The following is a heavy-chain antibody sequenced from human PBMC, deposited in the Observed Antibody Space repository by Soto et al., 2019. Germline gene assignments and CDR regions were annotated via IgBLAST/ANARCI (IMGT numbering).Heavy chain of an antibody. Sequence: PSETLSLTCTVSGGSISSGGYYWSWIRQHPEKGLERIGYIYYSGSTYYNPSLKSRVTISVDTSKNQFSLKLSSVTAADTAVYYCAREGGGHYDFWSGPWSGLPQDAFDIWGQGTMVTVS. CDR1: GGSISSGGYY. CDR2: IYYSGST. J-gene: IGHJ3*02. V-gene: IGHV4-31*03. D-gene: IGHD3-3*01. CDR3: AREGGGHYDFWSGPWSGLPQDAFDI.